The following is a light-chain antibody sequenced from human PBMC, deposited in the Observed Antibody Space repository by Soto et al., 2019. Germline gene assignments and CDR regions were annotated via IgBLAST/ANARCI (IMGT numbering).Light chain of an antibody. CDR2: GAS. CDR1: QSVSSS. CDR3: QQYNAWPPLT. J-gene: IGKJ4*01. V-gene: IGKV3-15*01. Sequence: EIVLTQSPATLSVSPGETATLFCRASQSVSSSVAWYQQKPGRAPRLLISGASTRATGIPARFSGSGSGTEFTLTISSLQSEDFAVYYCQQYNAWPPLTFGGGTKVEIK.